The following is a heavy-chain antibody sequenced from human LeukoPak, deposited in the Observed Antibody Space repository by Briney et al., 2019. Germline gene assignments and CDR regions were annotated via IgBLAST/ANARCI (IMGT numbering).Heavy chain of an antibody. CDR2: IYPGDSDT. J-gene: IGHJ5*02. Sequence: GESLKISCKGSGYSFTSYWIGWVRQMPGKGLEWMGIIYPGDSDTRYSPSFQGQVTISADKSISTAYLQWSSLKASDTTMYYCARHHDYYDSSGYLPITNWFDPWGQGTLVTVSS. D-gene: IGHD3-22*01. V-gene: IGHV5-51*01. CDR3: ARHHDYYDSSGYLPITNWFDP. CDR1: GYSFTSYW.